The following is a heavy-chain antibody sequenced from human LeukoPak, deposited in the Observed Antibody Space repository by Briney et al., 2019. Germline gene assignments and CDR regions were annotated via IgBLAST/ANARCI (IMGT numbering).Heavy chain of an antibody. J-gene: IGHJ4*02. CDR1: GSRFNSYW. V-gene: IGHV5-51*01. D-gene: IGHD5-18*01. Sequence: GASLKISFKGSGSRFNSYWIAWGRPMPGKGLGWMGIIYPGDSDARYSPSFQGQVSMSADKSISTAYLQWSSLEASDTAMYYCARHSTGDDYGYQKPLDYWGQGTLVTASS. CDR2: IYPGDSDA. CDR3: ARHSTGDDYGYQKPLDY.